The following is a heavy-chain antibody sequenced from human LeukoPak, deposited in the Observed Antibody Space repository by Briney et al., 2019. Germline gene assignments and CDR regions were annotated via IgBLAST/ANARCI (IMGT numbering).Heavy chain of an antibody. Sequence: GGSLRLSCAASGFTFSSYSMNWVRQAPGKGLEWVSYISSSSSTIYYADSVKGRFTVSRDNAKNSLFLQMNSLRAEDTAVYYCAREPGPRGLNWFDPWGQGTLVTVSS. V-gene: IGHV3-48*01. J-gene: IGHJ5*02. D-gene: IGHD5-12*01. CDR3: AREPGPRGLNWFDP. CDR2: ISSSSSTI. CDR1: GFTFSSYS.